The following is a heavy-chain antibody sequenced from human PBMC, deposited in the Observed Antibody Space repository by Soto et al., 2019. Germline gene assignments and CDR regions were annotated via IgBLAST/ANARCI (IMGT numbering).Heavy chain of an antibody. CDR3: AKNQERELPRVIDF. CDR1: GLTFSNYA. J-gene: IGHJ4*02. CDR2: MSGSSSTT. V-gene: IGHV3-23*01. D-gene: IGHD1-7*01. Sequence: EVRLLESGGGLVKPGGSLRLSCATSGLTFSNYAMSWVRQAPGGGLEWVSSMSGSSSTTYYADSVRGRFTISRDSSKNTQYLQMSSLRAEDTALYYCAKNQERELPRVIDFWGQGTLVTVSS.